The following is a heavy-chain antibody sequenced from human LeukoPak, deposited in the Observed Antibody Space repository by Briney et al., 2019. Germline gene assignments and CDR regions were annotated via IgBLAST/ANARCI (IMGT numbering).Heavy chain of an antibody. CDR2: IYTSGST. D-gene: IGHD6-19*01. V-gene: IGHV4-4*07. Sequence: SETLSLTCTVSGGSISSYYWRWIRQPAGKGLEWIGRIYTSGSTNYNPSLKSRVTMSVDTSKNQFSLKLSSVTAADTAVYYCARDIRGWSHSSGNWFDPWGQGTLVTVSS. J-gene: IGHJ5*02. CDR1: GGSISSYY. CDR3: ARDIRGWSHSSGNWFDP.